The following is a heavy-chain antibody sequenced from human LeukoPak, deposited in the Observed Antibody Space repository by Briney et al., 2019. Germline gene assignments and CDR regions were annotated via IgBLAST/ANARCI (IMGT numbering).Heavy chain of an antibody. CDR1: GFTFSSYG. Sequence: GRSLRLSCAASGFTFSSYGMHWVRQAPGKGLEWVAVISYDGSNKYYADSVKGRFTISRDNSKNTLYLQMNSLRAEDTAVYYCAKINYYDSKRYDAFDIWGQGTMVTVSS. V-gene: IGHV3-30*18. CDR3: AKINYYDSKRYDAFDI. CDR2: ISYDGSNK. D-gene: IGHD3-22*01. J-gene: IGHJ3*02.